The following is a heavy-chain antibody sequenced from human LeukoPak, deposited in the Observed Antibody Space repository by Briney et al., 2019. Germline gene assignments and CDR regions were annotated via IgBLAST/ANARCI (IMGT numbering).Heavy chain of an antibody. CDR3: ARMGESYPHDAFDI. D-gene: IGHD3-16*01. CDR2: IGAYNGNT. J-gene: IGHJ3*02. V-gene: IGHV1-18*04. CDR1: GYTFTSYG. Sequence: ASVKVSCTASGYTFTSYGISWVRQAPGQGLEWMGWIGAYNGNTNYAQKLQGRVTMTTDTSTSTAYMELRSLRSDDTAVYYCARMGESYPHDAFDIWGQGTMVTVSS.